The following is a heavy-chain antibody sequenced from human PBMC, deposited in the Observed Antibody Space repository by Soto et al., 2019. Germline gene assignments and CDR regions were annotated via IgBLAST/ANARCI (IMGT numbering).Heavy chain of an antibody. CDR2: IIPIFGTA. V-gene: IGHV1-69*06. J-gene: IGHJ6*02. CDR1: GGTFSSYA. CDR3: ARSEKSHCSSTSCYNYYYGMDV. Sequence: QVQLVQSGAEVKKPGSSVKVSCKASGGTFSSYAISWVRQAPGQGLEWMGGIIPIFGTANYAQKFQGRVTITADKSMSTAYMELSSLRSEDTAVYYCARSEKSHCSSTSCYNYYYGMDVWGQGTTVTVSS. D-gene: IGHD2-2*02.